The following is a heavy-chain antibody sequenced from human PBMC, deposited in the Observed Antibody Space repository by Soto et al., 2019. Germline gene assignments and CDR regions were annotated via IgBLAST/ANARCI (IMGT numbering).Heavy chain of an antibody. CDR2: INPGSGHT. J-gene: IGHJ4*02. Sequence: ASVKVSCKASGYTFLTYGLHWVRQAPGQSFEWMGWINPGSGHTDYSEKLKGRVTMTSDTSAYIAYMELSSLRSEDTAVYYCAREDCPRSSCKNFKFWGQGTLVTVSS. CDR1: GYTFLTYG. D-gene: IGHD6-13*01. CDR3: AREDCPRSSCKNFKF. V-gene: IGHV1-3*01.